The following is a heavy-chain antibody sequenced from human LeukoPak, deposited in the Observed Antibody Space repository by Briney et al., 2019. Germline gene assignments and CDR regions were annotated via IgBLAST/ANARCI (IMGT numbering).Heavy chain of an antibody. CDR3: ARMGGYSGYATH. Sequence: PSETLSLTCTVSGGSVSSNYWSWIRQPPGKGLEWIGYIYYSGTTTYNPSLESRVTISVDASKNQISLKLTSVTAADTAFYYCARMGGYSGYATHWGQGTLVTVSS. V-gene: IGHV4-59*08. CDR1: GGSVSSNY. D-gene: IGHD5-12*01. J-gene: IGHJ4*02. CDR2: IYYSGTT.